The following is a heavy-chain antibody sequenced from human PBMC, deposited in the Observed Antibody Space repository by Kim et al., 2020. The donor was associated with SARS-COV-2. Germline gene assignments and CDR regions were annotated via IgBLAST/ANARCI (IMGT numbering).Heavy chain of an antibody. Sequence: TNYNPSLKSRVTISVDKSKNQFSLKLSSVTAADTAVYYCARVGYGDYEAYWGQGTLVTVSS. V-gene: IGHV4-59*01. CDR2: T. J-gene: IGHJ4*02. D-gene: IGHD4-17*01. CDR3: ARVGYGDYEAY.